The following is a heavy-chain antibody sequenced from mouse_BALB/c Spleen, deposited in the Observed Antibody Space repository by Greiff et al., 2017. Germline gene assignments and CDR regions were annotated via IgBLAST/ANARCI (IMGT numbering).Heavy chain of an antibody. CDR2: IYPGDGDT. V-gene: IGHV1-87*01. CDR1: GYTFTSYW. Sequence: VQLQQSGAELARPGASVKLSCKASGYTFTSYWMQWVKQRPGQGLEWIGAIYPGDGDTRYTQKFKGKATLTADKSSSTAYMQLSSLVSEDSAVYYCARGLGNYAMDYWGQGTSVTVSS. CDR3: ARGLGNYAMDY. D-gene: IGHD1-1*01. J-gene: IGHJ4*01.